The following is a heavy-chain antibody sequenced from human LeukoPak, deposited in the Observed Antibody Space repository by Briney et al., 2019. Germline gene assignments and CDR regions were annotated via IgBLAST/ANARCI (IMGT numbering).Heavy chain of an antibody. J-gene: IGHJ6*03. CDR2: IIPIFGTA. D-gene: IGHD5-18*01. CDR1: GGTFSSYA. CDR3: ARGYTAMVKGSYYMDV. V-gene: IGHV1-69*05. Sequence: ASVKVSCKASGGTFSSYAISWVRQAPGQGLEWMGGIIPIFGTANYAQKFQGRVTITTDESTSTAYMELSSLRSEDTAVYYCARGYTAMVKGSYYMDVWGKGTTVTVSS.